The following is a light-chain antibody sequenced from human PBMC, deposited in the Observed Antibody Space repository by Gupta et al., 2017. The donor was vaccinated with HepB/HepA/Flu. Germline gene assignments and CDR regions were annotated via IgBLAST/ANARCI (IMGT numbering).Light chain of an antibody. CDR2: DVS. V-gene: IGLV2-14*03. CDR1: SSDVGGYNY. Sequence: QSALTQPASVSGSPGQAITISCTGTSSDVGGYNYVSWYQQHPGNAPKLMIYDVSNRPSGVSTRVSGSKSGNTASLTISGLQTEDEADYYCSSYTSSSTLVFGGGTKLTVL. J-gene: IGLJ3*02. CDR3: SSYTSSSTLV.